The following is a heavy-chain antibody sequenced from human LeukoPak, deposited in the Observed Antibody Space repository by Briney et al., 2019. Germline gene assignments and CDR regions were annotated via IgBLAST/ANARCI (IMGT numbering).Heavy chain of an antibody. Sequence: GGSLRLSCAASGFTFSSYAMSWVRQAPGKGLEWVSAISGSGGSTYYADSVKGRFTISRDNSKNTLYLQMNSLRAEDTAVYYCERLGYGSGNYYKSLLFDYWGQGTLVTVSS. CDR2: ISGSGGST. CDR1: GFTFSSYA. CDR3: ERLGYGSGNYYKSLLFDY. D-gene: IGHD3-10*01. J-gene: IGHJ4*02. V-gene: IGHV3-23*01.